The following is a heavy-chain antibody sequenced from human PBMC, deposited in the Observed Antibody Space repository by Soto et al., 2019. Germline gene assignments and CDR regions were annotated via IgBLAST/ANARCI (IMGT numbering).Heavy chain of an antibody. Sequence: GASVKVSCKASGYTFTSYGISWVRQAPGQGLEWMGWISAYNGNTNYAQKLQGRVTMTTDTSTSTAYMELRSLRSDDTAVYYSASDRPDTRAPNRRFDPWGQGTLVTVSS. CDR1: GYTFTSYG. CDR2: ISAYNGNT. CDR3: ASDRPDTRAPNRRFDP. V-gene: IGHV1-18*04. J-gene: IGHJ5*02.